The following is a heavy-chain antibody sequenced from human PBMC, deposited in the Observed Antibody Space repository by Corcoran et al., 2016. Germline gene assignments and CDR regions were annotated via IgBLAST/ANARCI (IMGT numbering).Heavy chain of an antibody. V-gene: IGHV4-59*01. Sequence: QVQLQESGPGLVKPSETLSLTCTVSGGSISSYYWSWIRQPPGKGLEWIGYIYYSGSTNYNPSLKSRVTISVDTSKNQFSLKLSSVTAADTAVYYCATSMAGYCSSTSCYSGAFDIWGQGTMVTVSS. D-gene: IGHD2-2*01. J-gene: IGHJ3*02. CDR3: ATSMAGYCSSTSCYSGAFDI. CDR1: GGSISSYY. CDR2: IYYSGST.